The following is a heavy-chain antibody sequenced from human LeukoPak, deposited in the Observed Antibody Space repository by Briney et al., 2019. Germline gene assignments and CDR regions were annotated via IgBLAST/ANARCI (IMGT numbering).Heavy chain of an antibody. CDR1: GYTFSRYG. CDR3: ARRGRIVMVTAIPKDDAFDI. V-gene: IGHV1-18*01. Sequence: ASVKVSCKASGYTFSRYGISWVRQAPGQGLEWMRWINTYNGNTNYGQKFQGRVTMTTDTSTSTAYMELRSLRSDDTAVYYCARRGRIVMVTAIPKDDAFDIWGQGTMVTVSS. CDR2: INTYNGNT. D-gene: IGHD2-21*02. J-gene: IGHJ3*02.